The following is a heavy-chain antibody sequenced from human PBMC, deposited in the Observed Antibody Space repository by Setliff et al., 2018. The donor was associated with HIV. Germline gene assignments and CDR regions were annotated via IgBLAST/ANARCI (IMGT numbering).Heavy chain of an antibody. CDR1: GFTFSSYW. J-gene: IGHJ6*03. V-gene: IGHV3-74*01. Sequence: PGGSLRLSCAASGFTFSSYWMHWVRQAPGKGLVWVFGMNTDGSSTRYADSVKGRFTISRDNSKNTLYLQLNSLRVDDTAVYYCAKSCDVPSKPGPYYYSMDVWGKGTTVTVSS. CDR3: AKSCDVPSKPGPYYYSMDV. D-gene: IGHD2-2*01. CDR2: MNTDGSST.